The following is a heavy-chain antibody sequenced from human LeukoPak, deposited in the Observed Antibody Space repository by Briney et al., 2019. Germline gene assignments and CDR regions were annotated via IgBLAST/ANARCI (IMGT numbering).Heavy chain of an antibody. J-gene: IGHJ4*02. CDR2: INPNSGGT. D-gene: IGHD3-10*01. CDR3: ARVRGGSQRGYDY. V-gene: IGHV1-2*02. CDR1: GYTFTGYY. Sequence: AASVKVSCKASGYTFTGYYMHWVRQAPGQGLEWMGWINPNSGGTNYAQKFQGRVTMTRDTSISTAYMELSRLRSDDTAVYYCARVRGGSQRGYDYWGQGTLVTVSS.